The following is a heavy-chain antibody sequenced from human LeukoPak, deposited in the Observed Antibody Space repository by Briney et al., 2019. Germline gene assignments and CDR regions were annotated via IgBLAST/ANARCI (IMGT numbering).Heavy chain of an antibody. J-gene: IGHJ5*02. V-gene: IGHV1-18*01. CDR1: GYTFTSYG. CDR3: AREYCSSTSCYHFWFDP. Sequence: ASVKVSCKASGYTFTSYGISWVRQASGQGLEWMGWISAYNGNTNYAQKLQGRVTMTTDTSTSTAYMELRSLRSDDTAVYYCAREYCSSTSCYHFWFDPWGQGTLVTVSS. CDR2: ISAYNGNT. D-gene: IGHD2-2*01.